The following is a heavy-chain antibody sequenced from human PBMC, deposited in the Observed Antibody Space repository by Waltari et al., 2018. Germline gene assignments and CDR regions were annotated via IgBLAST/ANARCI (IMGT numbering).Heavy chain of an antibody. V-gene: IGHV3-21*01. CDR1: GCPFSSYP. CDR2: ISSGSSYI. J-gene: IGHJ4*02. D-gene: IGHD2-15*01. CDR3: AREWGVMVGTAGYYFDY. Sequence: EVQLVGSGGGLVKPGGSLRLACAASGCPFSSYPLHWVRQAPGKGLEWVSSISSGSSYIYYADSVKGRFTISRDNAKNSLYLQMNSLRAEDTAVYYCAREWGVMVGTAGYYFDYWGQGTLVTVSS.